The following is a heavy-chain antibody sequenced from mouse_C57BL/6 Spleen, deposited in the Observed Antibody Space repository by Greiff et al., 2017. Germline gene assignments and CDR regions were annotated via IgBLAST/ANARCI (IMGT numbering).Heavy chain of an antibody. J-gene: IGHJ1*03. CDR2: IWSGGST. CDR1: GFSLTSYG. D-gene: IGHD2-4*01. CDR3: ARTGGLGWYFDV. Sequence: QVQLQQSGPGLVQPSQCLSITCTVSGFSLTSYGVHWVRQSPGKGLEWLGVIWSGGSTDYNAAFISRLSISKDNTKCQVFFKMNSLQAGDTSIDYCARTGGLGWYFDVWGTGTTVTVSS. V-gene: IGHV2-2*01.